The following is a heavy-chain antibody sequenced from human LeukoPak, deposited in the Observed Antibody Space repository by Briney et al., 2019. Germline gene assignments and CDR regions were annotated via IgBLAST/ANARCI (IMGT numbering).Heavy chain of an antibody. CDR1: GFTLSSYA. CDR2: ISGSGGST. CDR3: AKDLSYDFWSGYYPGATGFDP. D-gene: IGHD3-3*01. V-gene: IGHV3-23*01. Sequence: GGSLRLSCAASGFTLSSYAMSWVRQAPGKGLEWVSAISGSGGSTYYADSVKGRFTISRDNSKNTLYLQMNSLRAEDTAVYYCAKDLSYDFWSGYYPGATGFDPWGQGTLVTVSS. J-gene: IGHJ5*02.